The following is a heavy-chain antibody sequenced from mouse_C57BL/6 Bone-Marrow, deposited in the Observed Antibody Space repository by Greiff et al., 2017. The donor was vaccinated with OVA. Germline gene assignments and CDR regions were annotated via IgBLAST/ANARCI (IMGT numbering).Heavy chain of an antibody. Sequence: EVQLQQSGPELVKPGASVKISCKASGYTFTDYYMNWVKQSHGKSLEWIGDINPNNGGTSYNQKFKGKATLTVDKSSSTAYMELRILTSEDSAVYYCARNLWFYCDYWGQGTTLTVSS. CDR1: GYTFTDYY. CDR2: INPNNGGT. J-gene: IGHJ2*01. CDR3: ARNLWFYCDY. D-gene: IGHD2-2*01. V-gene: IGHV1-26*01.